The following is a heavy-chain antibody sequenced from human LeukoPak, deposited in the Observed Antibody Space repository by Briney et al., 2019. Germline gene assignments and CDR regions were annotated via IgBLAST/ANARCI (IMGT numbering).Heavy chain of an antibody. J-gene: IGHJ3*02. V-gene: IGHV1-18*04. CDR2: ISAYNGNT. Sequence: GSVKVSCEAFGYTFTDYYMHWVRPAPGQGLEWVGWISAYNGNTNYVESLQGRVTMTKDTSTSTAYMELSSLRSDGTAVYYCARDPISCTGGSCYSGAFDMWGQGTMVTVSS. D-gene: IGHD2-15*01. CDR3: ARDPISCTGGSCYSGAFDM. CDR1: GYTFTDYY.